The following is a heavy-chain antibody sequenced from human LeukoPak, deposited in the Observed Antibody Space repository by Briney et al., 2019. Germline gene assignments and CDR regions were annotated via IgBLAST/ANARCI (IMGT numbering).Heavy chain of an antibody. D-gene: IGHD2-21*02. Sequence: GGSLRLSCAASGFTFSSYGIHWVRQAPGKGLEWVAAIAYDGSNKYYADSVKGRFTISRDNSKKTLYLQMNSLRAEDTAVYYCARDQGGDVHGKYHYYGMDVWGQGTTVTVSS. CDR2: IAYDGSNK. J-gene: IGHJ6*02. CDR1: GFTFSSYG. V-gene: IGHV3-30*03. CDR3: ARDQGGDVHGKYHYYGMDV.